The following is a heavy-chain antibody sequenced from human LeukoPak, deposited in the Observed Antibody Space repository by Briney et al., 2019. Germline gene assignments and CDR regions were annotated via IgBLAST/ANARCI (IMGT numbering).Heavy chain of an antibody. CDR1: GFTFSSYE. Sequence: GGSLRLSCAASGFTFSSYEMNWVRQAPGKGLEWDSYMSSSGSNIYYADSVTGRFTISRDNAENSLYLQMNSLRAEDTAVYYCARDHRRGSDDAFDIWGQGTMVTVSP. CDR2: MSSSGSNI. CDR3: ARDHRRGSDDAFDI. J-gene: IGHJ3*02. D-gene: IGHD1-26*01. V-gene: IGHV3-48*03.